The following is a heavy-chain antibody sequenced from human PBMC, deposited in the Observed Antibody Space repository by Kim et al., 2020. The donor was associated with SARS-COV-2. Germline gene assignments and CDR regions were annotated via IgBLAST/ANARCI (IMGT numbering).Heavy chain of an antibody. J-gene: IGHJ4*02. V-gene: IGHV5-51*01. CDR3: ARNHPNRAFDY. Sequence: RYRPSFQGQVTISADKSISTAYLQWSSLKASDTAMYYCARNHPNRAFDYWGQGTLVTVSS.